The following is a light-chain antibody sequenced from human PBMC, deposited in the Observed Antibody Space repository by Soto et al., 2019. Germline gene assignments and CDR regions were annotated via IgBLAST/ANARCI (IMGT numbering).Light chain of an antibody. CDR3: QQYNTWPS. Sequence: EIVMTQSPATLSVSPGDRATLSCRASQSVSSNLAWYQQRPGQAPRLLMCGASTRASGIAARFSGSGSGTEFTLTISSLQSEDFALYYCQQYNTWPSFGQGTKVEI. J-gene: IGKJ1*01. CDR1: QSVSSN. V-gene: IGKV3-15*01. CDR2: GAS.